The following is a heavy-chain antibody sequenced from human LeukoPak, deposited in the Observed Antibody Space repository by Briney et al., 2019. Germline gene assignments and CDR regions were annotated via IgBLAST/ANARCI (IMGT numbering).Heavy chain of an antibody. J-gene: IGHJ4*02. Sequence: PGGSLRLSCAASGFTFSSYWMSWVRQAPGKGLEWVAGIKRDGSDKYYVDSVKGRFAISRDNPKNSLYLQMNSLRAEDTAVYYCVRDIGYGDYWVQGTLVTVSS. V-gene: IGHV3-7*01. CDR3: VRDIGYGDY. CDR2: IKRDGSDK. CDR1: GFTFSSYW. D-gene: IGHD5-12*01.